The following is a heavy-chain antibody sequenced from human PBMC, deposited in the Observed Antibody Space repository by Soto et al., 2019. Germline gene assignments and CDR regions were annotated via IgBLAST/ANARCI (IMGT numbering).Heavy chain of an antibody. CDR2: IRSKANSYAT. CDR1: GFTFSGSA. D-gene: IGHD3-10*01. V-gene: IGHV3-73*01. Sequence: PGGSLRLSCAASGFTFSGSAMHWVRQASGKGLEWVGRIRSKANSYATAYAASVKGRITISREDSKNTAYLQMNGLKPEDTAVYCCTRPVGSGSGAWGQGTLVTVSS. J-gene: IGHJ5*02. CDR3: TRPVGSGSGA.